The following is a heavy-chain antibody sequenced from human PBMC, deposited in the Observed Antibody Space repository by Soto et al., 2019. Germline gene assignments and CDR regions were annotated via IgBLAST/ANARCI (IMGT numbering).Heavy chain of an antibody. Sequence: QVHLQESGPGLVKPSETLSLTCTFSGVPIRSYFWSCIRQPAGKGREWIGSTYYTSDTNYSPSLESRATISANPSKKQVSLRLRGVTAAATALYDCVGSKNREFGFDYWGQGALVTVSS. J-gene: IGHJ4*02. CDR3: VGSKNREFGFDY. V-gene: IGHV4-59*01. CDR1: GVPIRSYF. D-gene: IGHD3-10*01. CDR2: TYYTSDT.